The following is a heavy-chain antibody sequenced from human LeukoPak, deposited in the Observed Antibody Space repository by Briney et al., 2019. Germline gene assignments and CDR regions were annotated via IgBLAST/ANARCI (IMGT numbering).Heavy chain of an antibody. CDR3: ARSSEGRYYYDSSGYSYYYYYMDV. CDR1: GFTFTTYW. V-gene: IGHV4-59*01. Sequence: GSLRLSCAASGFTFTTYWMSWIRQPPGKGLEWIGYIYYSGSTYYNPSLRSRVTISVDTSKNQFSLKLSSVTAADTAVYYCARSSEGRYYYDSSGYSYYYYYMDVWGKGTTVTISS. J-gene: IGHJ6*03. D-gene: IGHD3-22*01. CDR2: IYYSGST.